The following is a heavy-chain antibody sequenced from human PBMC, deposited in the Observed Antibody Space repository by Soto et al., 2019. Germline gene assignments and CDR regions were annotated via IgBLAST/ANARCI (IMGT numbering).Heavy chain of an antibody. V-gene: IGHV4-31*03. Sequence: SETLSLTCTVSGGSISSGGYYWSWIRQHPGKGLEWIGYIYYSGSTYYNPSLKSRVTLXVXXXXKQFCLKLSSVNAADKAVYYCARDFVGNSSSWAYYYYYYGMDVWGQGTTVTVS. CDR3: ARDFVGNSSSWAYYYYYYGMDV. J-gene: IGHJ6*02. CDR1: GGSISSGGYY. D-gene: IGHD6-13*01. CDR2: IYYSGST.